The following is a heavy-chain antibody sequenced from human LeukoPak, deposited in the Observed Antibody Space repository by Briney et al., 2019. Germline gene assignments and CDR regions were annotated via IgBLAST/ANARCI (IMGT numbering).Heavy chain of an antibody. CDR1: GFTFSDYT. D-gene: IGHD3-16*01. CDR3: ARVGGLEDYFDY. Sequence: GGSLRLSCAASGFTFSDYTMNWVRQAPGKGLVWVSRINSDGSSTSYADSVKGRFTISRDNAKNTLYLQMNSLRAEDTAVYYCARVGGLEDYFDYWGQGTLVTVSS. CDR2: INSDGSST. J-gene: IGHJ4*02. V-gene: IGHV3-74*01.